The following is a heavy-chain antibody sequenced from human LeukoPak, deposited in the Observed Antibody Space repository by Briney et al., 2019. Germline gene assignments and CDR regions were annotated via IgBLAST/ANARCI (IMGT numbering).Heavy chain of an antibody. V-gene: IGHV3-23*01. Sequence: PGGSLRLSCAAAGFTFSSYAMSWVRQAPGKGLEWVSAISGSGDSTYYADSVKGRFTISRDNSKNTVYLQMNSLRAEDTALYYCAKVLYRGDGDYWGQGTLVTVSS. CDR3: AKVLYRGDGDY. J-gene: IGHJ4*02. CDR2: ISGSGDST. D-gene: IGHD3-16*02. CDR1: GFTFSSYA.